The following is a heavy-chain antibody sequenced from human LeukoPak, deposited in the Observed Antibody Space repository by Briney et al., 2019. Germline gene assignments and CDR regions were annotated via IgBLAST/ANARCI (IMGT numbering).Heavy chain of an antibody. CDR1: GFTFSSYG. V-gene: IGHV3-30*03. J-gene: IGHJ6*02. CDR2: ISYDGSNK. D-gene: IGHD1-7*01. Sequence: SGGSLRLSCAASGFTFSSYGMHWVRQAPGKGLEWVAVISYDGSNKYYADSVKGRFTISRDNSKNTLYLQMNSLRAEDTAVYYCAATGTTEDYYYGMDVWGQGTTVTVSS. CDR3: AATGTTEDYYYGMDV.